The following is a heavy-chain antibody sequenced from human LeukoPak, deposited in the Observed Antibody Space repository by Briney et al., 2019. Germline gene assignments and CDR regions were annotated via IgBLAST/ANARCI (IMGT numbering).Heavy chain of an antibody. J-gene: IGHJ4*02. CDR2: TYYRSKFYN. D-gene: IGHD6-19*01. CDR3: ARGRNSGFDY. V-gene: IGHV6-1*01. Sequence: SQTLSLICAISGDSFSTNSVAWNWIRQSPSRGLEWLGRTYYRSKFYNDYAVSVKGRITINPDTSKNQFSLQLSSVTPEDTAVYYCARGRNSGFDYWGQGTLVTVSS. CDR1: GDSFSTNSVA.